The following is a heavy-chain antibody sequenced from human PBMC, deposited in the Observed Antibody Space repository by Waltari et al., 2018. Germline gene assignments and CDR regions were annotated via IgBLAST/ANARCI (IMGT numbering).Heavy chain of an antibody. CDR3: AKDAFGNTYLDY. D-gene: IGHD3-10*01. Sequence: QVQLVESGGGVVQPGKSLRLSCVASGFSLSNYGMHWFRQTPGRGVEWVALTWSDGSVEYYADSVRGRFTVSRDNSKNILYLDMDSLRVDDTATYYCAKDAFGNTYLDYWGQGTLVTVSS. CDR1: GFSLSNYG. V-gene: IGHV3-33*03. CDR2: TWSDGSVE. J-gene: IGHJ4*02.